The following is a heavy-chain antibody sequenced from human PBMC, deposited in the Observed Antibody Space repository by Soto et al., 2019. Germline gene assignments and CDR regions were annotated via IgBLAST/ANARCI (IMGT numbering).Heavy chain of an antibody. CDR1: GFIFSSYA. Sequence: QVQLVESGGGVVQPGMSLRLSCAASGFIFSSYAMHWVRQAPGKGLEWVAVISYDGNNKYYADSVKGRVTISRDNSKNTLYLQMNSLRAEDPAVYYCARDGTYYGMDVWGQGTTVTVSS. V-gene: IGHV3-30-3*01. D-gene: IGHD1-1*01. J-gene: IGHJ6*02. CDR2: ISYDGNNK. CDR3: ARDGTYYGMDV.